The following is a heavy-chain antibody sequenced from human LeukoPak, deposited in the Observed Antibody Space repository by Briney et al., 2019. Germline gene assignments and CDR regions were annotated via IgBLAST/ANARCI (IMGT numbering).Heavy chain of an antibody. CDR3: ARKWDGAGSYDY. J-gene: IGHJ4*02. V-gene: IGHV4-34*01. Sequence: PSETLSLICAVYGGSFSGYYWSWIRQPPGKGLEWIGEINHSGSTNYNPSLKSRVTISVETSKNHFSLKLSSVTAADTAVYYCARKWDGAGSYDYWGQGTLVTVSS. CDR1: GGSFSGYY. CDR2: INHSGST. D-gene: IGHD3-10*01.